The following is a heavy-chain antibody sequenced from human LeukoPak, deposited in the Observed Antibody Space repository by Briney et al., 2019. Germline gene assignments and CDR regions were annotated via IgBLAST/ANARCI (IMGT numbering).Heavy chain of an antibody. CDR1: GFTFSSYS. CDR3: ARDVSYDSSGYYFDY. J-gene: IGHJ4*02. CDR2: ISSSSYI. Sequence: GSLRLSCAASGFTFSSYSMHWVRQAPGKGLEWVSSISSSSYIYYADSVKGRFTISRDNAKNSLYLQMNSLRAEDTAVYYCARDVSYDSSGYYFDYWGQGTLVTVSS. V-gene: IGHV3-21*01. D-gene: IGHD3-22*01.